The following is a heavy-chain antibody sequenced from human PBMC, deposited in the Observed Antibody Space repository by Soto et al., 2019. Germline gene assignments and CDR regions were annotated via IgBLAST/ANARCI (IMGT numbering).Heavy chain of an antibody. Sequence: GESLKISCKGSGYSFTSYWIGWVRQMPGKGLEWMGIIYPGDSDTRYSPSFQGQVTISADKSISTAYLQWSSLKASDTAMYYCARSADRTFYYYGMDVWGQGTTVTVSS. D-gene: IGHD2-2*01. CDR3: ARSADRTFYYYGMDV. J-gene: IGHJ6*02. CDR2: IYPGDSDT. CDR1: GYSFTSYW. V-gene: IGHV5-51*01.